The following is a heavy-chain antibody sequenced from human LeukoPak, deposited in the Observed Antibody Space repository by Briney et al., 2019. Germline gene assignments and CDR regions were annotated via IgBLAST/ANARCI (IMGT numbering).Heavy chain of an antibody. V-gene: IGHV1-2*02. CDR3: ARGSYGRNWFDP. D-gene: IGHD5-18*01. CDR2: INPNSGGT. Sequence: ASVTVSCKASGYTFTGYYMHWVRQAPGQGLEWMGWINPNSGGTNYAQKFQGRVTMTRDTSISTAYMELSRLRSDDTAVYYCARGSYGRNWFDPWGQGTLVTVSS. CDR1: GYTFTGYY. J-gene: IGHJ5*02.